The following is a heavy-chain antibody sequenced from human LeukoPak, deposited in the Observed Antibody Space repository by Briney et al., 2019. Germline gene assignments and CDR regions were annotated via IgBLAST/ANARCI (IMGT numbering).Heavy chain of an antibody. V-gene: IGHV1-18*01. J-gene: IGHJ5*02. Sequence: ASVKVSCKASGYTFTSYGISWVRQAPGQGLEWMGWISAYNGNTNYAQKLQGRVTMTTDTSTSTAYMELRSPRSDDTAVYYCARRAFYGGNTRYNWFDPWGHGTLVTVSS. D-gene: IGHD4-23*01. CDR2: ISAYNGNT. CDR1: GYTFTSYG. CDR3: ARRAFYGGNTRYNWFDP.